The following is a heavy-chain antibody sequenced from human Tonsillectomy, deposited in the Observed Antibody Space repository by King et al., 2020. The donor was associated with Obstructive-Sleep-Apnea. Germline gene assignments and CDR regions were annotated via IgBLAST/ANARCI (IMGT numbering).Heavy chain of an antibody. CDR3: ARQHRDGYFYFDY. J-gene: IGHJ4*02. V-gene: IGHV4-30-2*01. CDR2: IYHSGST. D-gene: IGHD5-24*01. Sequence: QLQESGSGLVKPSQTLSLTCAVSGGSISSGGYSWSWIRQPPGKRLEWIGYIYHSGSTYYNPSLKSRGTISVDRSKNQFSLKLSSVTAADTAVYYCARQHRDGYFYFDYWGQGTLVTVSS. CDR1: GGSISSGGYS.